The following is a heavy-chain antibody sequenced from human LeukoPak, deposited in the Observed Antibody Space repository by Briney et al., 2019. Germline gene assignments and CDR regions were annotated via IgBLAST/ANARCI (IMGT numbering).Heavy chain of an antibody. J-gene: IGHJ4*02. CDR3: AKGKWFGELSDY. CDR1: GFTFSSYA. V-gene: IGHV3-23*01. CDR2: ISGSGGST. D-gene: IGHD3-10*01. Sequence: GGSLRLSCAASGFTFSSYATSWVRQAPGKGLEWVSAISGSGGSTYYADSVKGRFTISRDNSKNTLYLQMNSLRAEDTAVYYCAKGKWFGELSDYWGQGTLVTVSS.